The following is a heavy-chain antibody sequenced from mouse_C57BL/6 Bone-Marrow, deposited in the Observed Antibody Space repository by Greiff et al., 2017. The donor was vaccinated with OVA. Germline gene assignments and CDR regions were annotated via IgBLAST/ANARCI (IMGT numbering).Heavy chain of an antibody. CDR3: ARYPLPGYYAMDY. CDR2: IHPNSGST. CDR1: GYTFTSYW. V-gene: IGHV1-64*01. Sequence: QVQLQQPGAELVKPGASVKLSCKASGYTFTSYWMHWVKPRPGQGLEWIGMIHPNSGSTNYNEKFKSKATLTVDKSSSTAYMQLSSLTSEDSAVYYCARYPLPGYYAMDYWGQGTSVTVSS. J-gene: IGHJ4*01.